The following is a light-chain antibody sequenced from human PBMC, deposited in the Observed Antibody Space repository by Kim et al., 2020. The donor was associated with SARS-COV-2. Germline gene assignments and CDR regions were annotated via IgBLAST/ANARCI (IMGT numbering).Light chain of an antibody. J-gene: IGLJ3*02. V-gene: IGLV1-40*01. CDR1: RSNIGAGYN. CDR2: GNN. Sequence: QRVTISCTGSRSNIGAGYNVHWYQHLPAAAPKLLIYGNNNRPSGVPDRFSGSNSGTSASLAISGLQAEDEAIYFCQSYDNSLSTWVFGGGTQLTVL. CDR3: QSYDNSLSTWV.